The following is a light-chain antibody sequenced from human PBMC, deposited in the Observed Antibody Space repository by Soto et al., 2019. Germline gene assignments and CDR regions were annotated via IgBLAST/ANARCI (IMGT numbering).Light chain of an antibody. CDR2: GDN. V-gene: IGLV1-44*01. J-gene: IGLJ2*01. CDR3: AAWDDSLNGVV. Sequence: QSVLTQSPSVSGTPGQGVTISCSGGTSNIGTYTVNWYQQLPGTAPKVLIYGDNQRPSGVADRFSGSKSGTSASLAISGLKSEDEADYYCAAWDDSLNGVVFGGGTKLTVL. CDR1: TSNIGTYT.